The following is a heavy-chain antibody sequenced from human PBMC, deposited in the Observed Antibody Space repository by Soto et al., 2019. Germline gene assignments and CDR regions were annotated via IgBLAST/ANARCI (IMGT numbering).Heavy chain of an antibody. CDR1: GYTLSDYF. CDR3: AREPATAKPEGVDF. J-gene: IGHJ4*02. CDR2: INPNTGDT. V-gene: IGHV1-2*02. D-gene: IGHD1-1*01. Sequence: QVQLLQSGAEVRKPGASVRVSCEASGYTLSDYFMQWVRQAPGQGLEWMGWINPNTGDTHYAQKFQGRVTMTRDTSINTAYMELNRLTSEDTAVYYCAREPATAKPEGVDFWGQGTLVTVSS.